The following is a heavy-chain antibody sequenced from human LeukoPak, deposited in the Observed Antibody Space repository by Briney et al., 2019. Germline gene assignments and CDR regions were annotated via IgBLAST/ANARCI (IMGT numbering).Heavy chain of an antibody. CDR2: INPNSGGT. D-gene: IGHD3-22*01. CDR3: ARVGRGHGYYYDSSGYYAY. Sequence: ASVKVSCKASGYTFTGYYMHWVRQAPGQGLEWMGWINPNSGGTNYAQKFQGRVTMTRDTSISTAYMELSRLRSDDTAVYYSARVGRGHGYYYDSSGYYAYWGQGTLVTVSS. J-gene: IGHJ4*02. V-gene: IGHV1-2*02. CDR1: GYTFTGYY.